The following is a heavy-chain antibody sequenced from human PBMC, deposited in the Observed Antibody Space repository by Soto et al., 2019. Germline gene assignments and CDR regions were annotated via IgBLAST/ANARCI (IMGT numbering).Heavy chain of an antibody. CDR2: ITNSGTTM. CDR1: GFTFSDHY. Sequence: PGGSLRLSCAASGFTFSDHYMNWIRQSPGKGLEWVSYITNSGTTMYYADSVKGRFTISRDNAKNSLYLHMNNLRAEDTALYYCARGRRFYYYAMDVWGQGTTVTAP. CDR3: ARGRRFYYYAMDV. V-gene: IGHV3-11*01. J-gene: IGHJ6*02.